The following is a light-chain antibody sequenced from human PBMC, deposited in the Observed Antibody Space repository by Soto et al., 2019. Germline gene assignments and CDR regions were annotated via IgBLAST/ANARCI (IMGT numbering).Light chain of an antibody. CDR3: QQGGGSLWT. Sequence: EIVLTQSPGTLSMSPGERATLSCRASQAVRSSFLAWYQHKPGQAPRLVIYGASTRATGIPDRFSGSGSGTDFTLTISMLEPEDFAVYYCQQGGGSLWTFGQGTKVEIK. CDR1: QAVRSSF. V-gene: IGKV3-20*01. J-gene: IGKJ1*01. CDR2: GAS.